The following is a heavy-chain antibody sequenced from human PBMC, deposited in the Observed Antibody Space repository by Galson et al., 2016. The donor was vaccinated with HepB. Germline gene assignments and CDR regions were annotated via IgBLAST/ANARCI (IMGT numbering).Heavy chain of an antibody. V-gene: IGHV3-15*01. Sequence: SLRLSCAGSGFNFRNAWTNWVRQAPGKGLEWVGRIKSKPDGETTDYAAPVKGKFTISRDDSNNIVYLQMNNLQTEDTAVYYCAAPYGGRDDYWGQGTLVTVSS. J-gene: IGHJ4*02. D-gene: IGHD4-23*01. CDR3: AAPYGGRDDY. CDR1: GFNFRNAW. CDR2: IKSKPDGETT.